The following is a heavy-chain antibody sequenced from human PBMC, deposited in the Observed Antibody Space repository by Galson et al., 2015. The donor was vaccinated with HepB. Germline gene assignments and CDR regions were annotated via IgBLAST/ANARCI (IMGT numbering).Heavy chain of an antibody. V-gene: IGHV3-30-3*01. D-gene: IGHD5-18*01. CDR2: ISYDGTNK. CDR1: GFTFYNYA. J-gene: IGHJ6*02. CDR3: AKRAGYPPVQHFSYYGMDV. Sequence: SLRLSCAASGFTFYNYAMHWVRQAPGKGLEWVALISYDGTNKFYADSVKGRFTISRDNSKNTPFLQMYSLRGEDTAIYYCAKRAGYPPVQHFSYYGMDVWGQGTTVTVSS.